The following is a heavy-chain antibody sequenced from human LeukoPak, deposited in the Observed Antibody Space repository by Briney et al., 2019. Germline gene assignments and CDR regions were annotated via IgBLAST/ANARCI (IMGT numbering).Heavy chain of an antibody. D-gene: IGHD5-18*01. CDR2: ISSSSSYI. CDR3: ARGLYSYGGAGYYYMDV. Sequence: GSLRLSCAASGFTFSSYSMNWVRQAPGKGLEWVSSISSSSSYIYYADSVKGRFTISRDNAKNSLYLQMNSLRAEDTAVYYCARGLYSYGGAGYYYMDVWGKGTTVTVSS. V-gene: IGHV3-21*01. J-gene: IGHJ6*03. CDR1: GFTFSSYS.